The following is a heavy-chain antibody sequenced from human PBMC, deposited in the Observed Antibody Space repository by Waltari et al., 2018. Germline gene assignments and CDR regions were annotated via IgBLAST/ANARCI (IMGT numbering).Heavy chain of an antibody. J-gene: IGHJ4*02. CDR1: GFTFSSFG. Sequence: QVQLVESGGGVVQPGRSLRLSCAASGFTFSSFGLPWVRQAPGKGLEWVAVIWYDGSNKYYADSVKGRFTISRDNSKNTLYLQMNSLRAEDTAVYYCARDQAGTGDYWGQGTLVTVSS. V-gene: IGHV3-33*01. CDR2: IWYDGSNK. D-gene: IGHD6-13*01. CDR3: ARDQAGTGDY.